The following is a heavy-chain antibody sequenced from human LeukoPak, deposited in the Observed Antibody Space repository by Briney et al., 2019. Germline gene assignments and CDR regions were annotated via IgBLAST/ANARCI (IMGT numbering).Heavy chain of an antibody. Sequence: GGSLRLSCAASGFTFSDYEMNWVRQAPGKGLEWVAYISSGGDSEFYGDSVKGRFTISRDNAKNSLYLQMNGLRVEDTAICYCARNLYLDLQAHGYWGQGTLVTVSS. CDR1: GFTFSDYE. CDR2: ISSGGDSE. V-gene: IGHV3-48*03. D-gene: IGHD4-11*01. J-gene: IGHJ4*02. CDR3: ARNLYLDLQAHGY.